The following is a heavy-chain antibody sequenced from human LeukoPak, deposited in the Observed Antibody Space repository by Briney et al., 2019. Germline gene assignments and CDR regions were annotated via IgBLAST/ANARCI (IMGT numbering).Heavy chain of an antibody. Sequence: GGSLRLSCAASGFTFSSYAMHWVRRAPGKGLEWVAVISYDGSNKYYADSVKGRFTISRDNSKNTLYLQMNSLRAEDTAVYYCARDPTVVVVAATLPYDYWGQGTLVTVSS. D-gene: IGHD2-15*01. J-gene: IGHJ4*02. CDR3: ARDPTVVVVAATLPYDY. V-gene: IGHV3-30-3*01. CDR2: ISYDGSNK. CDR1: GFTFSSYA.